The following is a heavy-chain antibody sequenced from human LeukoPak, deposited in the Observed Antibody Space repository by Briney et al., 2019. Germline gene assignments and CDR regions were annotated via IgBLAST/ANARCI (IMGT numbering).Heavy chain of an antibody. CDR1: GGSFSGYY. CDR2: INHSGST. CDR3: ARDEMATIGRALDY. V-gene: IGHV4-34*01. J-gene: IGHJ4*02. Sequence: KPSETLSLTCAVYGGSFSGYYWSWIRQPPGKGLEWIGEINHSGSTNYNPSLKSRVTISVDTSKNQFSLKLSSLTAADTAVYYCARDEMATIGRALDYWGQGTLVTVSS. D-gene: IGHD5-24*01.